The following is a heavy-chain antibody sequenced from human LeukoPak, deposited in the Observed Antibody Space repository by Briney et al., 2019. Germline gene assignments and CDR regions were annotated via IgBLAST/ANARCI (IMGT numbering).Heavy chain of an antibody. J-gene: IGHJ4*02. CDR3: ARDSLPQYYFDY. Sequence: SETLSLTCTVSGGSVSSDSYYWNWIRQPPGKGLEWIGYIYYSGTTHYNPSLKSRVTMSVDTSNNQFSLKVSSVTAADTAVYYCARDSLPQYYFDYWGQGTLVTVSS. CDR1: GGSVSSDSYY. V-gene: IGHV4-61*01. CDR2: IYYSGTT.